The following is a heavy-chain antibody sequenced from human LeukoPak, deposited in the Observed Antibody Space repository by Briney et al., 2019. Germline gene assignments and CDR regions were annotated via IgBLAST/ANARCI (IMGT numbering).Heavy chain of an antibody. V-gene: IGHV1-3*01. D-gene: IGHD2-2*01. CDR2: INAGNGNT. CDR1: GYTFTSYA. Sequence: ASVKVSCKASGYTFTSYAMHWVRQAPGQRPERMGWINAGNGNTKYSQKFQGRVTITRDTSASTAYMELSSLRPEDTAVYYCARVQSAYCSSSSCYGGYFDYWGQGTLVTVSS. CDR3: ARVQSAYCSSSSCYGGYFDY. J-gene: IGHJ4*02.